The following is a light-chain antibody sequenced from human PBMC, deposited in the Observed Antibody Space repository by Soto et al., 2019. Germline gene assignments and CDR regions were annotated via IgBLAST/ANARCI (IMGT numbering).Light chain of an antibody. CDR2: GAS. CDR3: QQYGSSGT. J-gene: IGKJ1*01. V-gene: IGKV3-20*01. CDR1: QSVSTY. Sequence: IVLTQSPATLSLYPGERATLSCRASQSVSTYLAWYQQKPGQAPRLLIYGASNRATGIPDRFSGSGSGTDFTLTISRLEPEDFAVYYCQQYGSSGTFGQGTKADIK.